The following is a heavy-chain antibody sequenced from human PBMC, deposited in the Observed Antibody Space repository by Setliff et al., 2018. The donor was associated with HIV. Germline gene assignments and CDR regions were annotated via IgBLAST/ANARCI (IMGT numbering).Heavy chain of an antibody. Sequence: TCTVSGYSISSGDYWGWIRQPPGKGLEWIGSIYHSGSTYYNPSLKNRVTISVDTSKNQFSLKLSSVTAADTAVYYCATDCAVVGGTGSLDSWGQGTLVTVSS. CDR1: GYSISSGDY. D-gene: IGHD1-26*01. CDR2: IYHSGST. J-gene: IGHJ4*02. CDR3: ATDCAVVGGTGSLDS. V-gene: IGHV4-38-2*02.